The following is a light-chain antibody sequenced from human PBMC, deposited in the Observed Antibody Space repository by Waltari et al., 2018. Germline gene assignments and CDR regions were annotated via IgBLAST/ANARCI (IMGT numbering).Light chain of an antibody. CDR2: RAS. J-gene: IGKJ1*01. CDR3: QQYKMWLRT. CDR1: QSVSAN. V-gene: IGKV3-15*01. Sequence: IVMTQSPASLSVFPGERATLSCRASQSVSANLAWYQQKPGQAPRLLIYRASTRATGIPATSGGSGSGTEFTLTISSLQSEDFAIYFCQQYKMWLRTFGQGTKVEIK.